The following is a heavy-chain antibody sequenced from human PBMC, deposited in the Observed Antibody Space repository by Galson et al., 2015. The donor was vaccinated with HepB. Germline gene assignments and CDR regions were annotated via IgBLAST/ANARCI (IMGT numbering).Heavy chain of an antibody. Sequence: SVKVSCKASGYTFTSYDINWVRQATGQGLEWMGWMNPNSGNTGYAQKFQGRVTMTRNTSISTAYMELSSLRSEDTAVYYCARVGYCSGGGCHYYFDYWGQGTLVTVSS. CDR3: ARVGYCSGGGCHYYFDY. J-gene: IGHJ4*02. V-gene: IGHV1-8*01. CDR2: MNPNSGNT. D-gene: IGHD2-15*01. CDR1: GYTFTSYD.